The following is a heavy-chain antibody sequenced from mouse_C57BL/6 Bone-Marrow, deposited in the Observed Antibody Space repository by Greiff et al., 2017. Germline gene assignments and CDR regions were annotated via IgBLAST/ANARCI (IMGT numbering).Heavy chain of an antibody. CDR1: GYTFTSYW. D-gene: IGHD1-2*01. Sequence: QVQLKQSGAELAKPGASVKLSCKASGYTFTSYWMHWVKQRPGQGLEWIGYINPSSGYTKYNQKFKDKATLTADKSSSTAYMQLSSLTYADSPVNYCARLGGYYGPDWYYDVWGTGTTVTVSS. V-gene: IGHV1-7*01. CDR2: INPSSGYT. J-gene: IGHJ1*03. CDR3: ARLGGYYGPDWYYDV.